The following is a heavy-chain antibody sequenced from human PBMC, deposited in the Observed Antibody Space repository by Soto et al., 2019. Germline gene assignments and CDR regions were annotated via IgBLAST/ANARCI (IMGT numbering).Heavy chain of an antibody. J-gene: IGHJ6*02. CDR2: INPNSGGT. Sequence: AASVKVSCKASGYTFTGYYMHWVRQAPGQGLEWMGWINPNSGGTNYAQKFQGWVTMTRDTSISTAYMELSRLRSDDTAVYYCARDPSPYYYDSSGYYRGYYYYGMDVWGQGTTVTVSS. D-gene: IGHD3-22*01. CDR1: GYTFTGYY. CDR3: ARDPSPYYYDSSGYYRGYYYYGMDV. V-gene: IGHV1-2*04.